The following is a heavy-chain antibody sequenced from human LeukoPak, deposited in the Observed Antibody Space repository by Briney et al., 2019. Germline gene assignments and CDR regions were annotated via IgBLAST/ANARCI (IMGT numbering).Heavy chain of an antibody. CDR1: GFTFSSYA. Sequence: GESLRLSCAASGFTFSSYAMSWVRQAPGKGLEWVSAITGSGGSTYYADSVKGRFTISRDNSKNTLYLQMNSLRAEDTAVYYCAKEHYGYCSGGSCYSDYWGQGTLVTVSS. J-gene: IGHJ4*02. V-gene: IGHV3-23*01. CDR2: ITGSGGST. CDR3: AKEHYGYCSGGSCYSDY. D-gene: IGHD2-15*01.